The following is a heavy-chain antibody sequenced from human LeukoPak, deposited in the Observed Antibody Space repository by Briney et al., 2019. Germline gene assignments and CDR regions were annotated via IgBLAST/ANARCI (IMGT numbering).Heavy chain of an antibody. J-gene: IGHJ4*02. CDR3: ARGSAIVRGSFGD. D-gene: IGHD3-10*01. V-gene: IGHV3-7*04. Sequence: PGGSLRLSCAASGFTFSRYWMNWVRQVPGKGLEWVANIKQDGSENSYVDSVKGRFTISRDNARNSLYLQMNTLRAEDTAVYYCARGSAIVRGSFGDWGQGTLVTVSS. CDR1: GFTFSRYW. CDR2: IKQDGSEN.